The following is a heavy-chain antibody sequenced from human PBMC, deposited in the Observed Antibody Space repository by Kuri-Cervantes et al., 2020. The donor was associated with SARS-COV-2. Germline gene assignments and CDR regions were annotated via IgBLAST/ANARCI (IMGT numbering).Heavy chain of an antibody. CDR1: GGSISSHY. D-gene: IGHD6-6*01. CDR2: IYYSGST. J-gene: IGHJ4*02. V-gene: IGHV4-59*05. CDR3: ARKQLVLGTFDY. Sequence: GSLRLSCTVSGGSISSHYWSWIRQPPGKGLEWIGSIYYSGSTYYNPSLKSRVTISVDTSKNQFSLKLSSVTAADTAVYYCARKQLVLGTFDYWGQGTLVTVSS.